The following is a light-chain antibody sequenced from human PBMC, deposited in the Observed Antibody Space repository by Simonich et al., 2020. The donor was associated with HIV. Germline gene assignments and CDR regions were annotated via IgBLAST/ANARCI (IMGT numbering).Light chain of an antibody. J-gene: IGKJ1*01. Sequence: DIQMTQSPSSLSASVGDRVTITCRASQSISSYLNWYQQKPGKAPKLLIYAASSLQSGVPSRFSGSGSGIDFTLTISSLQPEDFATYYCQQYNSYSQMFGQGTRVEIK. V-gene: IGKV1-39*01. CDR2: AAS. CDR3: QQYNSYSQM. CDR1: QSISSY.